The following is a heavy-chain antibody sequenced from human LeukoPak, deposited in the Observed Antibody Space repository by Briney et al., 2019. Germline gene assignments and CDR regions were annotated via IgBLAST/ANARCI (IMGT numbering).Heavy chain of an antibody. Sequence: GGSLRLSCAASGFTVSSNYMSWVRQAPGKGLEWVSVIYSGGSTYYADSVKGRFTTSRDKSKNTVYLQMNSLRFEDTAMYYCARNWFDPWGQGTLVTVSS. CDR3: ARNWFDP. V-gene: IGHV3-53*05. CDR1: GFTVSSNY. J-gene: IGHJ5*02. CDR2: IYSGGST.